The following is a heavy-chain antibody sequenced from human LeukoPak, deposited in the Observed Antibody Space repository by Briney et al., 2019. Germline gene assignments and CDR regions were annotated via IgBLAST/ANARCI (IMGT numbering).Heavy chain of an antibody. CDR1: GFTFSSYW. CDR2: MKQDGSEK. J-gene: IGHJ4*02. D-gene: IGHD5-24*01. Sequence: GGSLRLSCAASGFTFSSYWMTWVRQAPGKGLEWVANMKQDGSEKYYVDSVKGRFTISRDNAKNSLYLQMNSLSAEDTAIYYCARDRRDGYNVLDYWGQGTLVTVSS. V-gene: IGHV3-7*01. CDR3: ARDRRDGYNVLDY.